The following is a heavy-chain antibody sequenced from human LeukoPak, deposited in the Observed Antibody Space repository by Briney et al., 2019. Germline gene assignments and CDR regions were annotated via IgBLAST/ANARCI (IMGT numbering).Heavy chain of an antibody. V-gene: IGHV3-21*01. D-gene: IGHD2-2*01. J-gene: IGHJ4*02. Sequence: GGSLRLSCAASGFTFSSYSMNWVRQAPGKGLEWVSSISSSSSYIYYADSVKGRFTISRDNAKNSLYLQMNSLRAEDTAVYYCAREGVVPAAPFDYWGQGTLVTVPS. CDR2: ISSSSSYI. CDR3: AREGVVPAAPFDY. CDR1: GFTFSSYS.